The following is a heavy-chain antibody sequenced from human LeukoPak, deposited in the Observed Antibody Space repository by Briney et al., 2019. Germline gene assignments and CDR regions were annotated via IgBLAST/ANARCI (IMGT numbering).Heavy chain of an antibody. J-gene: IGHJ4*02. Sequence: GGSLRLSCAASKFTFSHYGMHWVRQAPGKGLEWVAVVFNDGSNQYYADSVKGRFTVSRDSSQNMLYLQMNSLRPEDTAVYYCAKDAERGFDYSNSLQKWGQGTLVTVSS. V-gene: IGHV3-33*03. CDR3: AKDAERGFDYSNSLQK. D-gene: IGHD4-11*01. CDR2: VFNDGSNQ. CDR1: KFTFSHYG.